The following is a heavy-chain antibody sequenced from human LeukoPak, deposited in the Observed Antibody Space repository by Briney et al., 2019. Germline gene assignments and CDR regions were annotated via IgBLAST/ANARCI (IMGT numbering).Heavy chain of an antibody. CDR2: IIPIFGAA. V-gene: IGHV1-69*06. CDR1: GGTFSSYA. D-gene: IGHD6-13*01. J-gene: IGHJ4*02. Sequence: VASVKVSCKASGGTFSSYAISWVRQAPGQGLEWMGGIIPIFGAANYAQKFQGRVTITADKSTSTAYLQWSSLKASDTAMYYCARPRGIAAAAYYFDYWGQGTLVTVSS. CDR3: ARPRGIAAAAYYFDY.